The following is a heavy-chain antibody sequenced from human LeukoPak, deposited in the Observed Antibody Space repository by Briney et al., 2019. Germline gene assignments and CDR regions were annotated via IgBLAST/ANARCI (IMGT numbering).Heavy chain of an antibody. CDR2: INANNGNT. J-gene: IGHJ4*02. CDR1: GYSFTNYG. V-gene: IGHV1-18*01. Sequence: GASLKVSCKASGYSFTNYGFTWVRQAPGQGLEWMGWINANNGNTNYAQRLQGRVTMTKDTSTNTAYMELRSLRSDDTAVYYCARAAPRDCTNGICWVDYWGQGTLVTVSS. D-gene: IGHD2-8*01. CDR3: ARAAPRDCTNGICWVDY.